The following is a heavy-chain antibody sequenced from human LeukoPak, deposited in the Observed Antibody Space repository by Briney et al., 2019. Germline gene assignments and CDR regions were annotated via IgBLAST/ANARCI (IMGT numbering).Heavy chain of an antibody. J-gene: IGHJ4*02. CDR2: ISYDGSNK. CDR3: AKLIGSHDY. Sequence: GGSLRLSCAASGFTFSSYGMHWVRQAPGKGLEWVAVISYDGSNKYYADSVKGRFTISRDNSKNTLYLQMNSLRAEDTAAYYCAKLIGSHDYWGQGTLVTVSS. D-gene: IGHD3-9*01. V-gene: IGHV3-30*18. CDR1: GFTFSSYG.